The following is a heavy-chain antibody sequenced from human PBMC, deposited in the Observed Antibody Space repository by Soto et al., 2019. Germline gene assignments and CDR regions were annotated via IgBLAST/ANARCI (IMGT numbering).Heavy chain of an antibody. CDR1: GYTFPSHG. D-gene: IGHD3-10*01. V-gene: IGHV1-18*04. CDR3: ASGDGWFDP. CDR2: ISVYNGNT. J-gene: IGHJ5*02. Sequence: GASVKVSCKASGYTFPSHGITWVRQAPGQGLEWMGWISVYNGNTNYAQKVQDRVTMTTDTSTGTAYMELRSLKSDDTAVYYCASGDGWFDPWGPGTLVTVSS.